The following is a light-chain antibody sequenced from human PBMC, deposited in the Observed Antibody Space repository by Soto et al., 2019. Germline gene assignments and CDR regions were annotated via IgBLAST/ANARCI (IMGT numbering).Light chain of an antibody. CDR3: QQYGNLPWT. J-gene: IGKJ1*01. CDR2: GVS. CDR1: QSVSSSY. V-gene: IGKV3-20*01. Sequence: EIVLTQSPGTLSLSPGERATLSCRASQSVSSSYLAWYQQKPGQAPRLLMYGVSSRATGIPDRFSGSGSRTDFTLTISRREPEDFAVYYCQQYGNLPWTFGQGTKVEIK.